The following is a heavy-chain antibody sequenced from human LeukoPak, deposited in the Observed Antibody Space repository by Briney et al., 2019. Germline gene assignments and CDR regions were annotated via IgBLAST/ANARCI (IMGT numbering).Heavy chain of an antibody. D-gene: IGHD1-7*01. V-gene: IGHV4-38-2*02. Sequence: SETLSLTCTVSNYSISSGYYWGWIRQPPEKGLEWIGSIYHSGSTYSNPSLKSRVTISVDTSKNQFSLKLSSVTAADTAVYYCARDFGTGTSDYWGQGTLVTVSS. CDR2: IYHSGST. CDR1: NYSISSGYY. J-gene: IGHJ4*02. CDR3: ARDFGTGTSDY.